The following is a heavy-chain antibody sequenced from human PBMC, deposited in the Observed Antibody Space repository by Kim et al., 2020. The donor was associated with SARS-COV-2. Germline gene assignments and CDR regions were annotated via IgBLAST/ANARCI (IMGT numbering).Heavy chain of an antibody. J-gene: IGHJ5*02. V-gene: IGHV3-33*01. D-gene: IGHD3-10*01. CDR1: GFTFSSYG. CDR3: ARAEGSGSYSDNWFDP. CDR2: IWYDGSNK. Sequence: GGSLRLSCAASGFTFSSYGMHWVRQAPGKGLEWVAIIWYDGSNKYYADSVKGRFTISRDNSKNTLYLQMNSLRAEDTAVYYCARAEGSGSYSDNWFDPWGQGTLVTVSS.